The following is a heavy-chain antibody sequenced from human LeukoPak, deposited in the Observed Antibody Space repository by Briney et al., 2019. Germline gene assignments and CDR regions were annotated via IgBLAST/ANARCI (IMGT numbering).Heavy chain of an antibody. J-gene: IGHJ5*02. V-gene: IGHV3-21*01. Sequence: GGSLRLSCAASGFTFRSYSMNWVRQAPGKGLEWVSTISSSSSNIYYADSVKGRFTISRDNARNSLYLQMNSLRAEDTAVYYCARDPSSGTANWFDPWGQGTLVTVSS. CDR1: GFTFRSYS. D-gene: IGHD3-22*01. CDR2: ISSSSSNI. CDR3: ARDPSSGTANWFDP.